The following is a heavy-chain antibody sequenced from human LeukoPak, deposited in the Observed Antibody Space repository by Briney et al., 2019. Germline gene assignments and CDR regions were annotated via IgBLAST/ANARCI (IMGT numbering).Heavy chain of an antibody. J-gene: IGHJ3*02. V-gene: IGHV3-74*01. CDR2: INSDGGT. Sequence: GGSLRLSCAASGFTFSSYWTRWVRQAPGKGLECVSRINSDGGTDYADSVKGRFTISRDNAKNTLYLQMNSLRAEDTALYYCARRHYAVEAFDIWGQGTMVTVSS. CDR1: GFTFSSYW. CDR3: ARRHYAVEAFDI. D-gene: IGHD2-2*01.